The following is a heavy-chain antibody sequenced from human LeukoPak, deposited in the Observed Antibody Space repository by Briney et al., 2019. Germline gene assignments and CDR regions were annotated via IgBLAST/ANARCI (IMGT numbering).Heavy chain of an antibody. Sequence: PGGSLRLSCAASGFTFSGSAMHWVRQASGKGLEWVGRIRSKANSYATAYAASVKGRFTTSRDDSKNTAYLQMNSLKTEDTAVYYCTRHWDTAMGDGYDYWGQGTLVTVSS. CDR3: TRHWDTAMGDGYDY. CDR1: GFTFSGSA. V-gene: IGHV3-73*01. D-gene: IGHD5-18*01. J-gene: IGHJ4*02. CDR2: IRSKANSYAT.